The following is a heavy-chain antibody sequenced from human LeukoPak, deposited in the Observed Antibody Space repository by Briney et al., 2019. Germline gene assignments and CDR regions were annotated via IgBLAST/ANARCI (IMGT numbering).Heavy chain of an antibody. CDR3: ARDNYGGGQLDY. Sequence: SETLSLTCTVSGGSICRYYWSWIRQPPGKGLEWIGYIYYSGSTNYNPSLKSRVTISVDTSKNQFSLKLSSVTAADTAVYYCARDNYGGGQLDYWGQGTLVTVSS. CDR1: GGSICRYY. J-gene: IGHJ4*02. CDR2: IYYSGST. D-gene: IGHD4-23*01. V-gene: IGHV4-59*01.